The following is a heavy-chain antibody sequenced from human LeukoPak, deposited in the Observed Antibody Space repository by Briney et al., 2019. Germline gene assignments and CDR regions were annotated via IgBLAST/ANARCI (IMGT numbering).Heavy chain of an antibody. CDR3: ARGYCSGGSCYSYYYYNYMDV. J-gene: IGHJ6*03. CDR1: GGSISSSSYY. V-gene: IGHV4-39*07. CDR2: IHYSGST. D-gene: IGHD2-15*01. Sequence: SETLSLTCTVSGGSISSSSYYWGWIRQPPGTGLEWIGSIHYSGSTNYNPSLKSRVTISVDTSKNQFSLKLSSVTAADTAVYYCARGYCSGGSCYSYYYYNYMDVWGKGTTVTVFS.